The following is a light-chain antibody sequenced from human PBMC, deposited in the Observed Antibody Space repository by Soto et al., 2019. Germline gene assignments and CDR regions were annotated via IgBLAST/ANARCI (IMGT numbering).Light chain of an antibody. V-gene: IGKV1D-13*01. CDR3: QPFNNYRLT. CDR1: QGISSA. CDR2: DAS. Sequence: AFQLTQSPSSLSASVGDRVTITCRASQGISSALAWYQQKPGKAPKLLIYDASSLESGVPSRFSGSGSGTDFTLTISILQPEDFATYYCQPFNNYRLTFGGGTKVEIK. J-gene: IGKJ4*01.